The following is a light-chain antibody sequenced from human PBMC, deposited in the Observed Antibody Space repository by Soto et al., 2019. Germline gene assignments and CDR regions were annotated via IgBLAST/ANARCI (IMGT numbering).Light chain of an antibody. V-gene: IGKV3-11*01. CDR1: QSVSSF. Sequence: EIVLTQSPATLSFSPGERATLSCRSSQSVSSFLAWYQQKPGQPPRLLIYDASNRATGIPGRFSGSGSGTDFTLTISSLEPEDFAAYYCQQRGNWPPTFGPGTNVDI. CDR3: QQRGNWPPT. CDR2: DAS. J-gene: IGKJ3*01.